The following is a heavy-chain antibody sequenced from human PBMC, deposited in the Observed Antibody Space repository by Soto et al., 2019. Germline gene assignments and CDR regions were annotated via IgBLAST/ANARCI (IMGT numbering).Heavy chain of an antibody. Sequence: PSETLSLTCAVYGGSFSGYYWRWIRQPPGKGLEWIGEINHSGSTNYNPSLKSRVTISVDTSKNQFSLKLSSVTAADTAVYYCARERRGMVRGVIPFDYWGQGTLVTVSS. CDR1: GGSFSGYY. J-gene: IGHJ4*02. V-gene: IGHV4-34*01. D-gene: IGHD3-10*01. CDR3: ARERRGMVRGVIPFDY. CDR2: INHSGST.